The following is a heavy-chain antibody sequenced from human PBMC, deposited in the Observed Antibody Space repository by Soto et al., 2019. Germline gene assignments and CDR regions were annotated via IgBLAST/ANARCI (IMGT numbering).Heavy chain of an antibody. CDR1: GYTFTSYY. V-gene: IGHV1-46*01. J-gene: IGHJ4*01. Sequence: QVQLVQSGAEVKKPGASVKVSCKASGYTFTSYYMHWVRQAPGQGLEWMGIINPSGGSTSYAQKFQGRVTMTRDTSTSTVYMELSSLRSEDTAVYYCARGESSGWYKGCFDYWGHGTLVTVSS. D-gene: IGHD6-19*01. CDR2: INPSGGST. CDR3: ARGESSGWYKGCFDY.